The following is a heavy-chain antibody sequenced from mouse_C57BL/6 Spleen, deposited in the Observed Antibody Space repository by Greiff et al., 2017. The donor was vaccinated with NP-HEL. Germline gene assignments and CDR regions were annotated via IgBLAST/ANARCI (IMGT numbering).Heavy chain of an antibody. CDR3: TRDGDYDHAMDY. V-gene: IGHV5-9-1*02. D-gene: IGHD2-4*01. J-gene: IGHJ4*01. CDR2: ISSGGDYI. Sequence: EVKVEESGEGLVKPGGSLKLSCAASGFTFSSYAMSWVRQTPEKRLEWVAYISSGGDYIYYADTVKGRFTISRDNARNTLYLQMSSLKSEDTAMYYCTRDGDYDHAMDYWGQGTSVTVSS. CDR1: GFTFSSYA.